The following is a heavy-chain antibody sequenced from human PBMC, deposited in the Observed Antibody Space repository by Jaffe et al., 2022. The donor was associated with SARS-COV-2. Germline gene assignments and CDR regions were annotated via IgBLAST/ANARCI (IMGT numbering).Heavy chain of an antibody. J-gene: IGHJ4*02. Sequence: EVQLLESGGGLVQPGGSLRLSCAVSGVSFTSYAMSWVRQAPGKGLEWVSVISGSGSTTDYADSVKGRFTISRDNSKNTLYLQMNSLRAEDTAVYYCAKSAGLRLLYQFDYWGQGILVTVSS. V-gene: IGHV3-23*01. CDR2: ISGSGSTT. D-gene: IGHD2-2*01. CDR1: GVSFTSYA. CDR3: AKSAGLRLLYQFDY.